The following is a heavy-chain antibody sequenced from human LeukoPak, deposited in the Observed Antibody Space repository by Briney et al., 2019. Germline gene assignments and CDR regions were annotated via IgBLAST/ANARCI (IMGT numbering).Heavy chain of an antibody. Sequence: GGSLRLSCAASGFTFSSYDMHWVRQVTGKGLEWVSAVGTVGDTYYPGSVKGRFTVSRENTRNSLYLQMNSLRAGDTAVYYCAGVQTGGVGYYGMDVWGQGTTVTVSS. D-gene: IGHD7-27*01. J-gene: IGHJ6*02. V-gene: IGHV3-13*01. CDR1: GFTFSSYD. CDR2: VGTVGDT. CDR3: AGVQTGGVGYYGMDV.